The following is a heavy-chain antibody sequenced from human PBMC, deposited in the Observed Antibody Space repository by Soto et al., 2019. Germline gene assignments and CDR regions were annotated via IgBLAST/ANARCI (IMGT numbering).Heavy chain of an antibody. J-gene: IGHJ6*02. Sequence: EVHLVESGGALVNPGGSLRLPCATSGFALRDSAMTWVRKVPGGGLKWVSGMYASGDVGYADSVRGRFTMSRDVAKNSLYLQMNSLTTEDTALYYCVKDNLSGGADVWGQGTTVTVSS. CDR3: VKDNLSGGADV. D-gene: IGHD3-10*02. V-gene: IGHV3-9*01. CDR2: MYASGDV. CDR1: GFALRDSA.